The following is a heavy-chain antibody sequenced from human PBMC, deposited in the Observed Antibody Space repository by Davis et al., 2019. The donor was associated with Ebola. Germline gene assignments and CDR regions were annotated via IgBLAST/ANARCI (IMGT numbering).Heavy chain of an antibody. CDR1: GFTFRDYA. J-gene: IGHJ4*02. Sequence: GESLKISCVASGFTFRDYALHWVRQAPGKGLEYVSAISSNGGSTYYADSLKGRFTISRDDSKNTLYLQMGGLRAEDMAVYYCARGLHLGVSDFWGQGTLVTVSS. CDR3: ARGLHLGVSDF. V-gene: IGHV3-64*02. CDR2: ISSNGGST. D-gene: IGHD3-16*01.